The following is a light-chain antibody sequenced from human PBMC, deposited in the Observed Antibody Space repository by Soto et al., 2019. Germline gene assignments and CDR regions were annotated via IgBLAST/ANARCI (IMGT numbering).Light chain of an antibody. Sequence: EIVLTQSPATLSLSPGERATLSCRASQSVSKYLAWYQQKPGQAPRLLIYDASTRATGIPARFSGSGSGTDFTLTISSLETEDLAVYYCQQRSDWPPLTFGGGTKVEIK. CDR2: DAS. V-gene: IGKV3-11*01. J-gene: IGKJ4*01. CDR1: QSVSKY. CDR3: QQRSDWPPLT.